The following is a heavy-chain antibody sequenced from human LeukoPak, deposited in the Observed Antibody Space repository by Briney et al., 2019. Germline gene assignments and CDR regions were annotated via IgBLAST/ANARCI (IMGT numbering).Heavy chain of an antibody. CDR3: ARALDSGWYKY. D-gene: IGHD6-19*01. CDR1: GGSISSYY. CDR2: IYYSGST. J-gene: IGHJ4*02. Sequence: SETLSLTCTASGGSISSYYWSWIRQPPGKGLEWIGYIYYSGSTNYNPSLKSRVTISVDTSKNQFSLKLSSVTAADTAVYYCARALDSGWYKYWGQGTLVTVSS. V-gene: IGHV4-59*01.